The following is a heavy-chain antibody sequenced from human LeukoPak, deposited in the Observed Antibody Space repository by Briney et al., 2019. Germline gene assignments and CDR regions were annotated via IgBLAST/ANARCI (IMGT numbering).Heavy chain of an antibody. CDR2: IYYSGST. Sequence: SETLSLTCTVSGGSISSSSYYWGWIRQPPGKGLEWIGSIYYSGSTYYNPSLKSRVTISVDTSKSQFSLKLSSVTAADTAVYYCASVTRWERDFDYWGQGTLVTVSS. J-gene: IGHJ4*02. D-gene: IGHD1-26*01. CDR3: ASVTRWERDFDY. CDR1: GGSISSSSYY. V-gene: IGHV4-39*01.